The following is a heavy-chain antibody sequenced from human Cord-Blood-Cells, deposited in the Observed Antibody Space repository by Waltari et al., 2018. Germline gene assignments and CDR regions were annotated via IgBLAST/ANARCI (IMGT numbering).Heavy chain of an antibody. Sequence: QVQLQQWGAGLLKPSETLSLTCAVYGGSFSGYYWSWIRQPPGKGLEWIGEINHSGGTNYNPSLKSRVTISVDTSKNQFSLKLSSVTAADTAVYYCARERESGTGDDAFDIWGQGTMVTVSS. CDR3: ARERESGTGDDAFDI. D-gene: IGHD7-27*01. J-gene: IGHJ3*02. CDR1: GGSFSGYY. CDR2: INHSGGT. V-gene: IGHV4-34*01.